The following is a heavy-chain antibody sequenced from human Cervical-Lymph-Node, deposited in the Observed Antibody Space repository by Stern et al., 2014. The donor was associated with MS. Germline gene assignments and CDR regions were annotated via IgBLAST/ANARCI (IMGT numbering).Heavy chain of an antibody. D-gene: IGHD3-9*01. CDR2: IYTSGST. V-gene: IGHV4-61*02. J-gene: IGHJ6*02. CDR1: GGSISSGSYY. CDR3: ARDCRLRYFDNYGMDV. Sequence: QVQLQESGPGLVKPSQTLSLTCTVSGGSISSGSYYWSWIRQPAGKGLEWIGRIYTSGSTNYNPSLQSRVTISVDTSKNQFPRKLSSVTAADTAVYYCARDCRLRYFDNYGMDVWGQGTTVTVSS.